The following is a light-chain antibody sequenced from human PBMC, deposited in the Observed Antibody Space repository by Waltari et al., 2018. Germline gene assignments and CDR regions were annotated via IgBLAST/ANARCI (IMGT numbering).Light chain of an antibody. V-gene: IGKV1-9*01. CDR3: QQLNSYPRALT. Sequence: DIQFTQSPYFLSASVGDRVTITCRASQGISSYLAWYQQKPGKAPKLLIYAASTLQSGVPSRFSGSGSGTEFTLTISSLQPEDFATYYCQQLNSYPRALTFGGGTKVEIK. CDR2: AAS. J-gene: IGKJ4*01. CDR1: QGISSY.